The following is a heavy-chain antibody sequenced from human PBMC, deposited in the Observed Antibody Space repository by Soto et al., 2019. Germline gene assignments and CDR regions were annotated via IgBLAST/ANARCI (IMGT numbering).Heavy chain of an antibody. CDR3: ARDGRYSSSSGGYYYYGMDV. CDR1: GGTFSSYA. D-gene: IGHD6-6*01. V-gene: IGHV1-69*06. CDR2: IIPIFGTA. Sequence: QVQLVQSGAEVKKPGSSVKVSCKASGGTFSSYAISWVRQAPGQGLEWMGGIIPIFGTANYAQKFQGRVTITADKSTSTAYMELCSLRSEDTAVYYCARDGRYSSSSGGYYYYGMDVWGQGTTVTVSS. J-gene: IGHJ6*02.